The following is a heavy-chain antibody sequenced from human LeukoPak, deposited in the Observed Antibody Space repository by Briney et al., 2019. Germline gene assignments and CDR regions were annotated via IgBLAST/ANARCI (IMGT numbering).Heavy chain of an antibody. CDR3: ARDRHWNQGNFDY. Sequence: GASVKVSCKASGYTITGYYIHWVRQAPGQGLEWMGWINPNSGDTNYAQKFQGRVTMTRDTSINTAFMELSRLRSDDTVVYYCARDRHWNQGNFDYWGQGTLVTVSS. V-gene: IGHV1-2*02. D-gene: IGHD1-1*01. J-gene: IGHJ4*02. CDR1: GYTITGYY. CDR2: INPNSGDT.